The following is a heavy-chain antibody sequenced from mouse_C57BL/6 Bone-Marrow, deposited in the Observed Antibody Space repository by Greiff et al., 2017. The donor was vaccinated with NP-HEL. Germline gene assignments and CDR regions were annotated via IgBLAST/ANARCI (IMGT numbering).Heavy chain of an antibody. J-gene: IGHJ2*01. V-gene: IGHV1-62-2*01. CDR2: FYHGSGSI. Sequence: QVQLKQSGAELVKPGASVKLSCKASGYTFTEYTINWVKQRPGQGLEWIGWFYHGSGSIKYNEKFKDKATLTADNSSSTVYMELRRLTSADSAVYYCERHKDLYDSEFDDRGKGATLTVAT. CDR3: ERHKDLYDSEFDD. D-gene: IGHD2-13*01. CDR1: GYTFTEYT.